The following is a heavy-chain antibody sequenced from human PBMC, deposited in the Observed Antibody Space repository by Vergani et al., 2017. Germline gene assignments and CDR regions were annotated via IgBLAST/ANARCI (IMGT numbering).Heavy chain of an antibody. CDR3: VRVKGSNWNDHLYDI. J-gene: IGHJ3*02. Sequence: EVQLLESGGGLVQPGGSLRLSCAASGFTFRNYAMTWVRQAPGKGLEWVGRIRNKANDYTTQYAASVKGRFTISRDDSKSYLYLQMNSLQTEDTALYYCVRVKGSNWNDHLYDIWGQGTLVTVPS. V-gene: IGHV3-72*01. D-gene: IGHD1-1*01. CDR1: GFTFRNYA. CDR2: IRNKANDYTT.